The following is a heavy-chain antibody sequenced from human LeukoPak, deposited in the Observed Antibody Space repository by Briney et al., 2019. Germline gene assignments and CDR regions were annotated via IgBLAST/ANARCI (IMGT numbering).Heavy chain of an antibody. J-gene: IGHJ4*02. CDR1: GGSVSNYY. V-gene: IGHV4-59*02. Sequence: SETLSLTCTVSGGSVSNYYWSWIRQSPGKGLEWIGYIYYTETSYNPSLKSRVTISADTSKNQFSLKLYSVTAADTAVYYCATRKLGNDYWGQGTLVAVSS. CDR2: IYYTET. D-gene: IGHD7-27*01. CDR3: ATRKLGNDY.